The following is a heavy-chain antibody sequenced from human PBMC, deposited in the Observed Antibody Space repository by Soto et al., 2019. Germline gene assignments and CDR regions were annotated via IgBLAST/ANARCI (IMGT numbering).Heavy chain of an antibody. CDR3: ARAKPSYDFWSGHYGMDV. V-gene: IGHV1-69*13. J-gene: IGHJ6*02. Sequence: GASVKVSCKASGGTFSSYAISWVRQAPGQGLEWMGGIIPIFGTANYAQKFQGRVTITADECTSTAYMELSSLRSEDTAVYYCARAKPSYDFWSGHYGMDVWGQGTTVTVSS. CDR2: IIPIFGTA. CDR1: GGTFSSYA. D-gene: IGHD3-3*01.